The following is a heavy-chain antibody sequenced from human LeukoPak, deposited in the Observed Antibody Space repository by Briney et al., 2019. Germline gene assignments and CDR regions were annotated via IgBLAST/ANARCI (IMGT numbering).Heavy chain of an antibody. CDR3: ARVRQFVDY. CDR2: IYYSGST. V-gene: IGHV4-59*02. CDR1: GGSVSSYY. Sequence: TSETLSLTCTVSGGSVSSYYWSWIRQPPGKGLEWIGYIYYSGSTNYNPSLKSRVTISVDTSKNQFSLKLSSVTAADTAVYYCARVRQFVDYWGQGTLVTVSS. D-gene: IGHD2-15*01. J-gene: IGHJ4*02.